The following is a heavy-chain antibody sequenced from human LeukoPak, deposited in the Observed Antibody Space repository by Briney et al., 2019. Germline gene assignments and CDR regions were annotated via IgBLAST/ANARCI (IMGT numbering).Heavy chain of an antibody. V-gene: IGHV4-39*01. D-gene: IGHD3-22*01. CDR1: GGSISSSSYY. J-gene: IGHJ4*02. Sequence: PSETLSLTCTVSGGSISSSSYYWGWIRQPPGKGLEWIGSIYYSGSTYYNPYFKSRVTISVDTSKNQFSLKLSSVTAADAAVYYCARGPDYYDSSRSVHWGQGTLVTVSS. CDR3: ARGPDYYDSSRSVH. CDR2: IYYSGST.